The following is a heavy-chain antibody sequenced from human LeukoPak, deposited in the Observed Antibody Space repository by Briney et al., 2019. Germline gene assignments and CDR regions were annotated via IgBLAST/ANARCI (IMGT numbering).Heavy chain of an antibody. CDR1: GGSINSYY. CDR3: ARTALTGIYFDY. Sequence: SETLSLTCTVSGGSINSYYWSWIRQPPGKGLEWIAYIYYSGSTSYNPSLKSRVTISVDTSKNQFSLKLSSVTAADTAVYYCARTALTGIYFDYWGQGTLVTVSS. J-gene: IGHJ4*02. D-gene: IGHD6-13*01. CDR2: IYYSGST. V-gene: IGHV4-59*01.